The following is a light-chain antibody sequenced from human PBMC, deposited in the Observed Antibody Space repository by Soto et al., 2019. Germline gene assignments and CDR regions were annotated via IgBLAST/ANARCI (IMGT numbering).Light chain of an antibody. CDR3: YSCSRSSGTRYV. Sequence: QSALTQPASVSGSPGQSITISCTGTSSDIGAYNYVSWYQQHPGQAPKLMISDVSNRPSGISDRFSGSKSGNTASPTISGLQAEDEADYYCYSCSRSSGTRYVFGTGTKVTVL. V-gene: IGLV2-14*03. CDR1: SSDIGAYNY. CDR2: DVS. J-gene: IGLJ1*01.